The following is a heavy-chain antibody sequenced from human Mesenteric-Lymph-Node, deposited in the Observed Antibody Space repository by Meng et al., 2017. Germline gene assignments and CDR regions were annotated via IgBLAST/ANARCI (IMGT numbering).Heavy chain of an antibody. Sequence: GGSLRLSCAASGFTFSTYPMHWVRQAPGKGLEWVAITWSDGRNQFYSDSVKGRFTISRDNLKNTLYLQMNSLRAEDTAIYYCARDAPVVPSALGYWGQGTLVTVSS. CDR3: ARDAPVVPSALGY. CDR1: GFTFSTYP. J-gene: IGHJ4*02. V-gene: IGHV3-33*01. D-gene: IGHD2-2*01. CDR2: TWSDGRNQ.